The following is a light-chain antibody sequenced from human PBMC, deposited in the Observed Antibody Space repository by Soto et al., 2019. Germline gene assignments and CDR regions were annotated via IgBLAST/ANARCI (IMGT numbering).Light chain of an antibody. V-gene: IGLV2-23*02. CDR1: SSDVGSYNL. CDR3: CSYAGSSTFSYV. J-gene: IGLJ1*01. Sequence: QSALTQPASVSGSPGQSITISCTGTSSDVGSYNLVSWHQQHPGKAPKLMIYEVSKRPSGVSNRFSGSKSGNTASLTISVLQAEDEADYCCCSYAGSSTFSYVFGTGTKVTVL. CDR2: EVS.